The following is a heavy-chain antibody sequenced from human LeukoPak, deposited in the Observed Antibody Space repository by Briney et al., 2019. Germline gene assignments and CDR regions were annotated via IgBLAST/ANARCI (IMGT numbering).Heavy chain of an antibody. V-gene: IGHV3-30*02. J-gene: IGHJ4*02. CDR1: GFTFSSYG. Sequence: GGSLRLSCAASGFTFSSYGMHWVRQAPGKGLEWVAFIRYDGSDKFYTDSVRGRFTISRDNSKNTLYLQMNSLRAEDAALYYCAKPHYPSTLGTSDYWGQGTLVTVSS. CDR2: IRYDGSDK. CDR3: AKPHYPSTLGTSDY. D-gene: IGHD3-16*01.